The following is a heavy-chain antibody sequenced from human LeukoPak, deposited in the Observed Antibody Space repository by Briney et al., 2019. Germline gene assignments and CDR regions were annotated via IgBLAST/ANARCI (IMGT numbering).Heavy chain of an antibody. J-gene: IGHJ6*03. CDR2: IYSGGST. CDR1: GFTVNNNY. CDR3: ASRNTGFWSGDDYYYMDV. V-gene: IGHV3-53*01. D-gene: IGHD3-3*01. Sequence: HAGGSLRLSCAASGFTVNNNYMNWVRQAPGKGLEWVSVIYSGGSTHYADSVKGRFTISRDNSKNTLYLQMNSLRVEDTAVYYCASRNTGFWSGDDYYYMDVWGKGTTVTVSS.